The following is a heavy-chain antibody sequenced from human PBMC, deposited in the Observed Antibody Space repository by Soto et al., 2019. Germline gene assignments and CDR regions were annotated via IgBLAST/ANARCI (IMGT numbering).Heavy chain of an antibody. J-gene: IGHJ5*02. V-gene: IGHV4-4*07. CDR3: ARDDIGDNGRAFDP. CDR2: IYTSGNT. CDR1: GGSISNYY. D-gene: IGHD4-17*01. Sequence: SETLSLTCTVSGGSISNYYWSWIRQPAGKGLEWIGRIYTSGNTNYNPSLKGRVTMSVDMSKNQFSLKLSSVAAADTAVYYCARDDIGDNGRAFDPWGQGTRVTVPQ.